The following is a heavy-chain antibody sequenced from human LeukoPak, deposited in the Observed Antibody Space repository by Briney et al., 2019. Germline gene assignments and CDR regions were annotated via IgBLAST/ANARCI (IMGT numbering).Heavy chain of an antibody. CDR2: ISGSGGST. V-gene: IGHV3-23*01. J-gene: IGHJ4*02. D-gene: IGHD3-22*01. CDR1: GFTFSSYA. Sequence: GGSLRLSCAASGFTFSSYAMSWVRQAPGKGLEWVSAISGSGGSTYYADSVKGRFTISRDNSRNTLYLQMISLRAEDTAVYYCAKVRVYDSSGYYHGPYYFDYWGQGTLVTVSS. CDR3: AKVRVYDSSGYYHGPYYFDY.